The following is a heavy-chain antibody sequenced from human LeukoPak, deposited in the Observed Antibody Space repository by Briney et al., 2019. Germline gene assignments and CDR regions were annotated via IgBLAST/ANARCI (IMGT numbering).Heavy chain of an antibody. CDR2: IYYTGST. V-gene: IGHV4-39*01. Sequence: SETLSLTCTVSGGSISSSSYYWGWIRQPPGKGLEWIGSIYYTGSTYYSPSLKGRATISVDTSKNQFSLKLNSVTAADTAVYYCARVPQQNYYDGSAPGVWFDPWGQGTLVTVSS. CDR1: GGSISSSSYY. CDR3: ARVPQQNYYDGSAPGVWFDP. D-gene: IGHD3-22*01. J-gene: IGHJ5*02.